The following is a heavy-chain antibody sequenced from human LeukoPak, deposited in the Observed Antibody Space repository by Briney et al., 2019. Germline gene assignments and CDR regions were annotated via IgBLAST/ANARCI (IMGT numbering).Heavy chain of an antibody. Sequence: ASVKVSCKASGYTFTSYGISWVRQAPGQGLEWMGWISAYNGNTNYAQKLQGRVTMTTDTSTSTAYMELRSLRSDDTAVYYCARSGSGSLLLSWLDPWGQGTLVTVSS. D-gene: IGHD3-10*01. CDR1: GYTFTSYG. CDR3: ARSGSGSLLLSWLDP. J-gene: IGHJ5*02. CDR2: ISAYNGNT. V-gene: IGHV1-18*04.